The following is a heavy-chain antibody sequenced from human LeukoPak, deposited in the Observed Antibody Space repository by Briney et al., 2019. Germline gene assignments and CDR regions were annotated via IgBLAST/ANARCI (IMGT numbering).Heavy chain of an antibody. CDR3: ARDRAGGVDTGMDV. V-gene: IGHV4-61*02. CDR2: IYTSGST. D-gene: IGHD3-16*01. CDR1: GGSISSGSYY. J-gene: IGHJ6*04. Sequence: SETLSLTCTVSGGSISSGSYYWSWIRQPAGKGLEWIGRIYTSGSTNYNPSLKSRVTISVDTSKNQFSLKLSSVTAADTAVYYCARDRAGGVDTGMDVWGKGTTVTVSS.